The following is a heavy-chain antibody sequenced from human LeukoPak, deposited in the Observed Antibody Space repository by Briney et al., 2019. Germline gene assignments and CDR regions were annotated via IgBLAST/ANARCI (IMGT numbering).Heavy chain of an antibody. J-gene: IGHJ4*02. CDR2: ISSSSTYI. V-gene: IGHV3-21*01. CDR1: GFTFSSYN. Sequence: GGSLRLSCAASGFTFSSYNMNWVRQAPGKGLEWVSSISSSSTYIYYADSMKGRFTLSRDNAKNSLYLQMNSLRAEDTAIYYCARGIPENGLLWFGEEYYFDYWGQGTLVTVSS. D-gene: IGHD3-10*01. CDR3: ARGIPENGLLWFGEEYYFDY.